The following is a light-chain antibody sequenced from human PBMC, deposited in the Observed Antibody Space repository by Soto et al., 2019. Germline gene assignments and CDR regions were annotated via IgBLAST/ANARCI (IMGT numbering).Light chain of an antibody. CDR1: QIISQF. Sequence: ENVFTHSPATLSLSPGERATLSCRASQIISQFLAWYQQKPGQAPSLFSYGASNRATVIPARFSGSGSGTDFTLTSSSLDVEVFAVYYCQNHFKGPITFGQGTRLEI. CDR3: QNHFKGPIT. V-gene: IGKV3-11*01. CDR2: GAS. J-gene: IGKJ5*01.